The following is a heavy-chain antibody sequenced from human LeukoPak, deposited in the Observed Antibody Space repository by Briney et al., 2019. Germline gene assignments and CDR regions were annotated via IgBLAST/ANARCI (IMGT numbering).Heavy chain of an antibody. J-gene: IGHJ6*03. V-gene: IGHV4-59*01. D-gene: IGHD4-17*01. CDR3: ARVKYGDYYYYYMDV. CDR1: GGSISSYY. CDR2: ICYSGST. Sequence: SETLSLTCTVSGGSISSYYWSWIRQPPGKGLEWIGYICYSGSTNYNPSLKSRVTISADTSKNQFSLKLSSVTAADTAVYYCARVKYGDYYYYYMDVWGKRTTVTVSS.